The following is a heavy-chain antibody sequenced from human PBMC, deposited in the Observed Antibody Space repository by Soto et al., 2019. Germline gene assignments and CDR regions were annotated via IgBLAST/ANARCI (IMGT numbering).Heavy chain of an antibody. V-gene: IGHV4-59*01. D-gene: IGHD5-12*01. Sequence: QVQLQESGPGLVEPSETLSLTCSVSGDSISSSYWSWIRQPPGKGLEWIGYIYYSGSTNYNPSLKSRVTISLDTSKNQFSLKVNSVTAADTAVYYCARGYDWFDPWGQGTLVTVSS. J-gene: IGHJ5*02. CDR2: IYYSGST. CDR3: ARGYDWFDP. CDR1: GDSISSSY.